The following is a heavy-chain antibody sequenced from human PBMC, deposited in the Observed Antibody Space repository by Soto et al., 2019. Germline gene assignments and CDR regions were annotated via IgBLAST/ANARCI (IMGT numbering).Heavy chain of an antibody. V-gene: IGHV4-61*01. CDR2: IYYSGST. CDR1: VYSVSGVSYY. CDR3: ARDRNFYGMDX. Sequence: AETLSLTFTVSVYSVSGVSYYWSWIRQPPGKGLELIGYIYYSGSTNYNPSLKSRVTISVDTSKNQFSLKLSSVTAADTAVYYCARDRNFYGMDXWGQGTTVPVS. J-gene: IGHJ6*02.